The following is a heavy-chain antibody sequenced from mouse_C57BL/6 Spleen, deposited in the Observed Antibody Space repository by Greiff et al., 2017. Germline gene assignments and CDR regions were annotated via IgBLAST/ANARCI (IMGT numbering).Heavy chain of an antibody. D-gene: IGHD3-1*01. CDR3: ARWATAMDY. CDR2: IDPSDSAT. J-gene: IGHJ4*01. CDR1: GYTFTSYW. Sequence: QVQLQQPGAELVRPGSSVKLSCKASGYTFTSYWMPWVKQRPIQGLEWIGNIDPSDSATHYNQKFKDKATLTVDKSSSTAYMQLSSQTAEDSAVYYCARWATAMDYWGQGTSVTVSS. V-gene: IGHV1-52*01.